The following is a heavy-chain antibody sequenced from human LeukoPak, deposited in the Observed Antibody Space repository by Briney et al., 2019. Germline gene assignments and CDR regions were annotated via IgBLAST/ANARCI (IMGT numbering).Heavy chain of an antibody. CDR1: GYTFTRYD. CDR3: ARDNYYDSSGYYYGWDY. V-gene: IGHV1-2*02. D-gene: IGHD3-22*01. CDR2: MNPNSGGT. Sequence: ASVKVSCKAFGYTFTRYDINWVRQATGQGLEWMGWMNPNSGGTNYAQKFQGRVTMTRDTSISTAYMELSRLRSDDTAVYYCARDNYYDSSGYYYGWDYWGQGTLVTVSS. J-gene: IGHJ4*02.